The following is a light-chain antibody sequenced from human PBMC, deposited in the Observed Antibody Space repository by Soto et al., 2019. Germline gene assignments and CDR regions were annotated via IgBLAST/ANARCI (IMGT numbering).Light chain of an antibody. CDR3: QQSYSV. CDR1: QSISTY. V-gene: IGKV1-39*01. CDR2: AAS. J-gene: IGKJ5*01. Sequence: DIQMTQSPSSLSASVGDRVTITCRASQSISTYLNWYQHKPGKAPKLLIYAASTLQSGVPSRFGGSGSGTDFTLTISSLQPEDFATYYCQQSYSVFGQGTRLEIK.